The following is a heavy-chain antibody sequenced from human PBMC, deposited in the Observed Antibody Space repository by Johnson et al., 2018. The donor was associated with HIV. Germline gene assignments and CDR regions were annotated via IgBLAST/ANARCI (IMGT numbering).Heavy chain of an antibody. D-gene: IGHD3-10*01. V-gene: IGHV3-23*01. CDR3: ARDRVWFGELYAFDI. CDR2: ISGSGGST. J-gene: IGHJ3*02. CDR1: GFTFSSYA. Sequence: VQLLESGGGLVQPGGSLRLSCAASGFTFSSYAMAWVRQAPGKGLEWVSTISGSGGSTYYADSVKGRFTISRDNSKNTLYVQMNSLRAEDTAVYFCARDRVWFGELYAFDIWGQGTMVTVSS.